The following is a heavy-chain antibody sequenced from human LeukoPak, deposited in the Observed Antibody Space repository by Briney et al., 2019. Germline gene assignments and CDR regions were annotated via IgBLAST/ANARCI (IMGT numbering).Heavy chain of an antibody. V-gene: IGHV4-39*02. J-gene: IGHJ1*01. D-gene: IGHD3-22*01. CDR3: ARRRYYDSTGFLD. Sequence: PSETLSLTCTVSGGFISSSSYYWGWIRQPPGKGLEWIGDIYYSGRTYYNPSLGSRVSISLDTSMNDFSLTLSYVTAADTAVYYCARRRYYDSTGFLDWGRGSLVIASS. CDR1: GGFISSSSYY. CDR2: IYYSGRT.